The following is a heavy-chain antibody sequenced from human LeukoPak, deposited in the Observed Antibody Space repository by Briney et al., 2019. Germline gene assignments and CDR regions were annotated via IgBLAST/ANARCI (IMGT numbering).Heavy chain of an antibody. CDR1: GGSISSYY. CDR3: ARLNEYYDSSGMFDP. V-gene: IGHV4-59*01. CDR2: IYYSGST. Sequence: PSETLSLTCTVPGGSISSYYWSWIRQPPGKGLEWIGYIYYSGSTNYNPSLKSRVTISVDTSKNQFSLKLSSVTAADTAVYYCARLNEYYDSSGMFDPWGQGTLVTVSS. J-gene: IGHJ5*02. D-gene: IGHD3-22*01.